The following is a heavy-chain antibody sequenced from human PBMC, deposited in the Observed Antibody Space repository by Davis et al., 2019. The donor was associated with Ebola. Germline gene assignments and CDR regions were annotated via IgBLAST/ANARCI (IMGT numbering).Heavy chain of an antibody. V-gene: IGHV5-51*01. CDR1: GFTFSSYW. J-gene: IGHJ6*02. CDR2: IYPGDSDT. CDR3: ARQMGGMDV. D-gene: IGHD5-24*01. Sequence: GESLKISCAASGFTFSSYWMSWVRQMPGKGLEWMGIIYPGDSDTRYSPSFQGQVTISADKTISTAYLQWSSLKASDTAMYYCARQMGGMDVWGQGTTVTVSS.